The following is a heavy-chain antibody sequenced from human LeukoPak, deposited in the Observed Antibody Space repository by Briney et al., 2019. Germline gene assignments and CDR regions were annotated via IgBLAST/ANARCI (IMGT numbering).Heavy chain of an antibody. Sequence: KTSETLSLTCTVSGGSISSYYWSWLRQPPGKGLEWIGYIYYSGSTSFNPSLKSRVTISVDTSKNQFSLKLNSVTAADTAVYYCARLTMVRGGPSNWFDPWGQGTLVTVSS. CDR2: IYYSGST. CDR3: ARLTMVRGGPSNWFDP. V-gene: IGHV4-59*01. J-gene: IGHJ5*02. CDR1: GGSISSYY. D-gene: IGHD3-10*01.